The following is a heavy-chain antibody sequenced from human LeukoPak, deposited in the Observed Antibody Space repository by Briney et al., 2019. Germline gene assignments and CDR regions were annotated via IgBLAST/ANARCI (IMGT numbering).Heavy chain of an antibody. CDR3: ARVADTAMATNYFDY. Sequence: ASVKVSCKASGYTFAGNYIHWVRQAPGQGLEWMGWINPNSGDTKFAQSFQGRVTMTRDTSISTAYMELSRLRSDDTAVYYCARVADTAMATNYFDYWGQGTLVTVSS. D-gene: IGHD5-18*01. J-gene: IGHJ4*02. V-gene: IGHV1-2*02. CDR2: INPNSGDT. CDR1: GYTFAGNY.